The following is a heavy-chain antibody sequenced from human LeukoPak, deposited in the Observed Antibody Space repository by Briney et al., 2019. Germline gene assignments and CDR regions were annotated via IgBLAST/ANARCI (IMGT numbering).Heavy chain of an antibody. CDR3: ARFDASMIFRGPPSYYFDY. CDR1: GYSFTNYW. V-gene: IGHV5-51*01. D-gene: IGHD3/OR15-3a*01. Sequence: GESLKISCKGSGYSFTNYWIGWVRPMPGKGLEWMGIIYPGDSDTKYSPSFQGQVTISADKSISTAYLQWSSLKASDTAMYYCARFDASMIFRGPPSYYFDYWGQGTLVTVSS. CDR2: IYPGDSDT. J-gene: IGHJ4*02.